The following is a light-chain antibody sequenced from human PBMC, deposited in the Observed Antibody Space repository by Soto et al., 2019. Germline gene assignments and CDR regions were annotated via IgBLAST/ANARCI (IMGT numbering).Light chain of an antibody. J-gene: IGLJ1*01. CDR2: GND. CDR1: TSNIGSYT. V-gene: IGLV1-44*01. Sequence: QSALTQPPSASGTPGQRVTISCSGSTSNIGSYTVNWYQQLPGTAPKLLFYGNDQRPSGVPDRFSGSKSGTSASLAISGLQSEDEADYYCAAWDDSLNGYVFGTGTKLTVL. CDR3: AAWDDSLNGYV.